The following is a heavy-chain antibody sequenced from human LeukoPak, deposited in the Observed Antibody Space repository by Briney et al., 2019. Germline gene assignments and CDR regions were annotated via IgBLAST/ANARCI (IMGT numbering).Heavy chain of an antibody. D-gene: IGHD6-19*01. CDR3: ARGLVVTGTLDS. J-gene: IGHJ4*02. CDR2: ISGTGTYI. V-gene: IGHV3-21*01. CDR1: GFTFTPFT. Sequence: GESLRLSCAASGFTFTPFTMNWVRQAPGKGLEWVASISGTGTYIYYADSMKGRFTTSRDNGKKSLYLQMNSLTADDTAVYYCARGLVVTGTLDSWGQGTLVTVPS.